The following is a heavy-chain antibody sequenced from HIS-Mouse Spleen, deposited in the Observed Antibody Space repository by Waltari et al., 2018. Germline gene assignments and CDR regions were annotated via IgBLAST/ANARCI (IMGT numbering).Heavy chain of an antibody. J-gene: IGHJ2*01. CDR1: AVPISSSSYY. Sequence: QLQLQESGPGLVKPSATLSLTCTVSAVPISSSSYYWRRFRQPPGKGLEWIGSIYYSGSTYYNPSLKSRVTISVDTSKNQFSLKLSSVTAADTAVYYCAREIPYSSSWYDWYFDLWGRGTLVTVSS. CDR2: IYYSGST. CDR3: AREIPYSSSWYDWYFDL. V-gene: IGHV4-39*07. D-gene: IGHD6-13*01.